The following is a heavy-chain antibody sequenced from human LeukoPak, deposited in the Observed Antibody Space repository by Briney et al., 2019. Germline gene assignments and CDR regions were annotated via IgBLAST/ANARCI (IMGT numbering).Heavy chain of an antibody. CDR1: GGSISSYY. CDR2: IYYSGST. V-gene: IGHV4-59*01. Sequence: SETLSLTCTVSGGSISSYYWSWIRQPPGNGLEWIGYIYYSGSTNYNPSLKSRVTISVDTSKNQFSLKLSSVTAADTAVYYCGRAVAGYYFDYWGPGTLVTVSS. CDR3: GRAVAGYYFDY. J-gene: IGHJ4*02. D-gene: IGHD6-19*01.